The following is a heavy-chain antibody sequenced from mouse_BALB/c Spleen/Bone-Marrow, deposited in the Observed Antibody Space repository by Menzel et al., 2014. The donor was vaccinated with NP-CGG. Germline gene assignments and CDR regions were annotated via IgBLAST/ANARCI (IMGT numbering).Heavy chain of an antibody. CDR1: GFTFSSYA. CDR3: AREGLRRRAAMDY. Sequence: EVMLVESGGGLVTPGGSLKLSCAASGFTFSSYAMSWVRQSPEKRLEWVAEISSGGSYTYYPDTVTGRFTISRDNAKNTLYLEMSSLRSEDTAMYYCAREGLRRRAAMDYWGQGTSVTVSS. V-gene: IGHV5-9-4*01. J-gene: IGHJ4*01. CDR2: ISSGGSYT. D-gene: IGHD2-4*01.